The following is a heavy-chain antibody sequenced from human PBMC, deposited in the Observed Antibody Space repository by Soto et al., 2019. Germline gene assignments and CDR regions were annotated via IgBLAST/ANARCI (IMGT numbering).Heavy chain of an antibody. D-gene: IGHD3-10*01. Sequence: QVQLVESAGGVVQPGTSLRLSCAASGFTFNSYGMHWVRQTPGKGLEWVAVIWYDGSNQYYADSVKGRFTISRDNPNNTLYLQINSLRGEDTAVYYCARDWFYYGMDVWGQGTTVTVSS. V-gene: IGHV3-33*01. CDR3: ARDWFYYGMDV. CDR2: IWYDGSNQ. J-gene: IGHJ6*02. CDR1: GFTFNSYG.